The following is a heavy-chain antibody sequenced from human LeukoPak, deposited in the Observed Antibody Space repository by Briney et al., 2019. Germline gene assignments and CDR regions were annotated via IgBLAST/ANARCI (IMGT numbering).Heavy chain of an antibody. J-gene: IGHJ4*02. Sequence: SVKVSCKASGGTFRSYAISWVLQAPGQGLEWMGGIIPIFGTANYAQKFQGRVTITADESTSTAYVELSSLRSEDTAVYYCARNKEYSSSPIYYWGQGTLVTVSS. CDR1: GGTFRSYA. CDR3: ARNKEYSSSPIYY. V-gene: IGHV1-69*13. CDR2: IIPIFGTA. D-gene: IGHD6-6*01.